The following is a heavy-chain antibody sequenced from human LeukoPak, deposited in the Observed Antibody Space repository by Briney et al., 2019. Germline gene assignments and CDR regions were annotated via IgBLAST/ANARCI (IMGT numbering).Heavy chain of an antibody. CDR3: ARIGHVGYGMDV. CDR2: INSDGSST. D-gene: IGHD3-16*01. Sequence: GGSLRLFCAASGFTFSSYWMHWVRQAPGKGLVWVSRINSDGSSTSYADSVKGRFTISRDNAKNTLYLQMNSLRAEDTAVYYCARIGHVGYGMDVWGQGTTVTVSS. V-gene: IGHV3-74*01. J-gene: IGHJ6*02. CDR1: GFTFSSYW.